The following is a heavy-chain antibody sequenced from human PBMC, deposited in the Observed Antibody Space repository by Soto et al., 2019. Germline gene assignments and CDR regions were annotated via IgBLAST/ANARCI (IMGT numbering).Heavy chain of an antibody. CDR3: ARSGQQLVQGKGAYYYYYGMDV. J-gene: IGHJ6*02. Sequence: SETLSLTCTVSGGSISSGGYYWSWIRQHPGKGLEWIGYIYYSGSTYYNPSLKSRVTISVDTSKNQFSLKLSSVTAADTAVYYCARSGQQLVQGKGAYYYYYGMDVWGQGTTVTVSS. CDR1: GGSISSGGYY. D-gene: IGHD6-13*01. V-gene: IGHV4-31*03. CDR2: IYYSGST.